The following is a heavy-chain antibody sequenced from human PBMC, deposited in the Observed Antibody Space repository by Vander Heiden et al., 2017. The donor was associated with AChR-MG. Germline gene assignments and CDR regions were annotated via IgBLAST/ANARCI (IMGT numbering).Heavy chain of an antibody. CDR3: ARDRDFDYGMDV. CDR2: ISYDGSNK. D-gene: IGHD3-10*01. CDR1: GFTFSSYA. J-gene: IGHJ6*02. V-gene: IGHV3-30-3*01. Sequence: QVQLVASGGGVVQPGRSLRLSCAASGFTFSSYAMHWVRQAPGKGLEWVAVISYDGSNKYYADSVKGRFTISRDNSKNTLYLQMNSLRAEDTAVYYCARDRDFDYGMDVWGQGTTVTVSS.